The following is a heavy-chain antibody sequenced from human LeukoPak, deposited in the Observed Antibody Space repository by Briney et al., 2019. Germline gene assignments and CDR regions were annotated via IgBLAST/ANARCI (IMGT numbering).Heavy chain of an antibody. Sequence: SETLSLTCIVSGGSISSYYWSWIRQPPGRGLEWIGYIYYSGSTNYNPSLKSRVTISVDTSKNQFSLKLSSVTAADTAVYYCARGSSGYYYVLSDYFDYWGQGTLVTVSS. D-gene: IGHD3-22*01. V-gene: IGHV4-59*01. CDR2: IYYSGST. CDR1: GGSISSYY. CDR3: ARGSSGYYYVLSDYFDY. J-gene: IGHJ4*02.